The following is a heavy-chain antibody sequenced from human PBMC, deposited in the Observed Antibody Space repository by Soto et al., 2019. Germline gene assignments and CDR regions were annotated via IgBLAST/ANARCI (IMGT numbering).Heavy chain of an antibody. CDR3: ARDPDFWSGYWRDNWFEP. CDR2: ISAYNGNT. CDR1: GYTFTSYG. Sequence: ASVKVSCKASGYTFTSYGISWVRQAPGQGLEWMGWISAYNGNTNYAQKLQGRVTMTTDTSTSTAYMELRSLRSDDTAVYYCARDPDFWSGYWRDNWFEPWGQGTLVSVSS. J-gene: IGHJ5*02. V-gene: IGHV1-18*04. D-gene: IGHD3-3*01.